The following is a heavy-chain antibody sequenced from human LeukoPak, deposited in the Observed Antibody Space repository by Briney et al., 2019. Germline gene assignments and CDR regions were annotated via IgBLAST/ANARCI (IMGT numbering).Heavy chain of an antibody. CDR1: GYTFTSYG. J-gene: IGHJ3*02. Sequence: ASVKVFCKASGYTFTSYGISWVRHDPGQGLEWMGWISAYNGNTCHAQKRQGRVTMITDTSTSAAYMELRSLRSDDTAVYYCARDGAAAGFDAFDIWGQGTMVTVSS. CDR3: ARDGAAAGFDAFDI. D-gene: IGHD6-13*01. CDR2: ISAYNGNT. V-gene: IGHV1-18*01.